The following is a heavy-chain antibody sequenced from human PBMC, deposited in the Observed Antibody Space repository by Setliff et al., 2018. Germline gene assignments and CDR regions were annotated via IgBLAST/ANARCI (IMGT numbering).Heavy chain of an antibody. D-gene: IGHD4-17*01. Sequence: GGSLRLSCAASGFTFNTYWMSWVRQAPGKGLEWVSAISGSGGSTYYADSVKGRFTISRDDSKNTLYLQMNSLTVDDTAVYYCAKDLGDDGHYYYYMDVWGKGTTVTVSS. CDR3: AKDLGDDGHYYYYMDV. V-gene: IGHV3-23*01. CDR1: GFTFNTYW. J-gene: IGHJ6*03. CDR2: ISGSGGST.